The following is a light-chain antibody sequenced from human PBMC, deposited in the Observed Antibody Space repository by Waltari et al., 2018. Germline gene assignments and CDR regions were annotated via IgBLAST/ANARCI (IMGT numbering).Light chain of an antibody. CDR2: GST. V-gene: IGKV1-39*01. CDR1: QTISSY. J-gene: IGKJ1*01. Sequence: IQMTQSPSSLSASAGDSVTITCRTSQTISSYLNWYQQKPGKAPKVLIYGSTRLQSGVPPRFSGRGSGTDYSLTIRGLQPGDSATYYCQQTFSSPWTFGQGTAVEIQ. CDR3: QQTFSSPWT.